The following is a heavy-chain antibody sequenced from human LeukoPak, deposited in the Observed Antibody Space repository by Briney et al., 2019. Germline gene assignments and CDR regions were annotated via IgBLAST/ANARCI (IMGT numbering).Heavy chain of an antibody. J-gene: IGHJ5*02. D-gene: IGHD3-22*01. CDR1: GLTFSTCN. CDR3: ARDYFDSSASA. Sequence: GGSLRLSCAASGLTFSTCNMNWVRQAPGKGLERISYISSSNSIYYADSVKGRFTISRDNAQNSLYLQMNSLRAEDTAVYYCARDYFDSSASAWGQGTLVTVSS. V-gene: IGHV3-48*04. CDR2: ISSSNSI.